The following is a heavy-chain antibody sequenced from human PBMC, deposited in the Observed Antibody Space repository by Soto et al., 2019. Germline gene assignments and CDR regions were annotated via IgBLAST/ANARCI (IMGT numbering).Heavy chain of an antibody. Sequence: SETLSLTCTVSGGSISSSSYYWGWIRQPPGKGLEWIGNVYYGGSTYYNTSLKSRVTISVETSKSQFSLKLSSVTAADTAVYYFVGGYYYHSSGYYFYYYTMDVWGQGTTVTVSS. CDR2: VYYGGST. CDR3: VGGYYYHSSGYYFYYYTMDV. D-gene: IGHD3-22*01. CDR1: GGSISSSSYY. J-gene: IGHJ6*02. V-gene: IGHV4-39*01.